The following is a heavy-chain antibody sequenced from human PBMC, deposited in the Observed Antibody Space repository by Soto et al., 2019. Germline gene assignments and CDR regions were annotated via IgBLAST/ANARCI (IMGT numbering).Heavy chain of an antibody. V-gene: IGHV1-69*13. CDR1: GYTFTGYY. Sequence: GASVKVSCKASGYTFTGYYMHWVRQAPGQGLEWMGGIIPIFGTANYAQKFQGRVTITADESTSTAYMELSSLRSEDTAVYYCARGGYNYYAFDIWGQGTMVTVSS. J-gene: IGHJ3*02. CDR2: IIPIFGTA. CDR3: ARGGYNYYAFDI. D-gene: IGHD5-12*01.